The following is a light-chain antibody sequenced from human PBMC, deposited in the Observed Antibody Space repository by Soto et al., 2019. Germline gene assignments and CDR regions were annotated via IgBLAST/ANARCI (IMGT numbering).Light chain of an antibody. CDR2: DVS. CDR3: CAYAGRYSYV. CDR1: SSDIGAYNY. J-gene: IGLJ1*01. V-gene: IGLV2-11*01. Sequence: QSALTQPRSVSGSPGQSVTISCTASSSDIGAYNYVSWFQHRPGKAPKLILYDVSQRPAGVPDRFSGSKSDNTASLTISGLQPEDEDEYFCCAYAGRYSYVFAPGTKLTVL.